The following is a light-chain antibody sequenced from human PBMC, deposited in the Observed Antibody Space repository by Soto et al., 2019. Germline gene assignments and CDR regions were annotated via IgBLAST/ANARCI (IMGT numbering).Light chain of an antibody. CDR3: VQVLQTTIT. CDR2: LGS. V-gene: IGKV2-28*01. CDR1: AVLLHKNGYNY. J-gene: IGKJ5*01. Sequence: VMTQSPLSLPATLGQPPSISCMSSAVLLHKNGYNYVDWYLQKQGQSPQXLIYLGSNRASGVPDRFSGSGSGTDGTLKISRVEQEDVWVYDGVQVLQTTITFGQGTRLEIK.